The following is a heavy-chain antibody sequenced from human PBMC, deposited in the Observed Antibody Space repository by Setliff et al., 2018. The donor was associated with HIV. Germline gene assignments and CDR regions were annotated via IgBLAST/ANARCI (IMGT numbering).Heavy chain of an antibody. CDR2: ISQSGST. CDR3: ASLTRGYSGYDSARAFDY. CDR1: GGSVSSSNW. D-gene: IGHD5-12*01. J-gene: IGHJ4*02. Sequence: SETLSLTCAVSGGSVSSSNWWSWVRQPPGKGLEWIGEISQSGSTNYNPSLKSRVTISVDKSKNQFSLKLSSVTAADTAVYYCASLTRGYSGYDSARAFDYWGQGTLVTVSS. V-gene: IGHV4-4*02.